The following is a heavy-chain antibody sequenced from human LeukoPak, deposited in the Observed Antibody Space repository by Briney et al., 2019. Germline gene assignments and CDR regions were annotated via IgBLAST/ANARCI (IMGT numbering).Heavy chain of an antibody. D-gene: IGHD3-22*01. CDR2: IYYSGST. Sequence: SETLSLTCTVSGGSISSYYWSWIRQPPGKGLEWVGYIYYSGSTYYNPSLKSRVTMSVDTSKNQFSLKLSSVTAVDTAVYYCARRNYYDSSGYDYWYFDLWGRGTLVTVSS. V-gene: IGHV4-59*04. J-gene: IGHJ2*01. CDR1: GGSISSYY. CDR3: ARRNYYDSSGYDYWYFDL.